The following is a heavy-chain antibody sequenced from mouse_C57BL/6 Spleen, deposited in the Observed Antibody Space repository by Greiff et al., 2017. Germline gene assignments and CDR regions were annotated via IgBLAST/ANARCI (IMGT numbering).Heavy chain of an antibody. CDR3: AREDDYGSWFAY. Sequence: QVQLQQSGAELVRPGTSVKVSCKASGYAFTNYLIEWVKQRPGQGLEWIGVINPGSGGTNYNEKFKGKATLTADKSSSTAYMQLSSLTSEDSAVYFCAREDDYGSWFAYWGQGTLVTVYA. CDR2: INPGSGGT. J-gene: IGHJ3*01. V-gene: IGHV1-54*01. CDR1: GYAFTNYL. D-gene: IGHD2-4*01.